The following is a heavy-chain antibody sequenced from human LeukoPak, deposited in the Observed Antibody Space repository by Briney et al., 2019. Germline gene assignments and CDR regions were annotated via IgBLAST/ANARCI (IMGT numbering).Heavy chain of an antibody. CDR1: GGSISSYY. J-gene: IGHJ4*02. Sequence: SETLSLTCTVSGGSISSYYWSWIRQPPGKGLEWIGEINHSGSTNYNPSLKSRVTISVDTSKNQFSLKLNSVTAADTAVYYCAGGGDSGGYYYPMFDYWGQGTLVTVSS. CDR2: INHSGST. D-gene: IGHD3-22*01. V-gene: IGHV4-59*01. CDR3: AGGGDSGGYYYPMFDY.